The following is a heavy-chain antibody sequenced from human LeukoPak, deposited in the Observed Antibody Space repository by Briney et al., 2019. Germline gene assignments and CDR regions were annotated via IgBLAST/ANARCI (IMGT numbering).Heavy chain of an antibody. Sequence: GESLKISCKASGYIFTRYWIGWVLQMTGKGLEWMGIIDPSDSDIRYTPSFQGQVTISADKSLSTAYLQWNSLKASDTAIYYCARQTAMGRSGDYWGQGTLVTVSS. J-gene: IGHJ4*02. V-gene: IGHV5-51*01. CDR1: GYIFTRYW. CDR2: IDPSDSDI. CDR3: ARQTAMGRSGDY. D-gene: IGHD7-27*01.